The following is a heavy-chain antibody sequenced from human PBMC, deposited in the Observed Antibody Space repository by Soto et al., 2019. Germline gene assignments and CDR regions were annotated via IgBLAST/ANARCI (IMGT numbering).Heavy chain of an antibody. V-gene: IGHV3-21*01. Sequence: GGSLRLSCAASGFTFSSYSMNWVRQAPGKGLEWVSSISSSSSYIYYADSVKGRFAISRDNAKNSLYLQMNSLRAEDTAVYYCARAYSGRLPRRADYYYAMDVWGRGTTVTVSS. CDR1: GFTFSSYS. CDR3: ARAYSGRLPRRADYYYAMDV. CDR2: ISSSSSYI. D-gene: IGHD2-15*01. J-gene: IGHJ6*02.